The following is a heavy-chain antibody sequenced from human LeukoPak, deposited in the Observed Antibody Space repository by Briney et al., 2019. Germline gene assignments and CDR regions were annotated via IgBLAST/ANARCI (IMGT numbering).Heavy chain of an antibody. V-gene: IGHV4-34*01. Sequence: SETLSLTCAVYGGSFNYYWSWIRQTPGKGLEWIGEINDTGTTKYNPSLKSRVSISVDTSKNQFSLKLSSVTAADTAIYYCAKSLYCGDDCFWGPGTMVTVSS. D-gene: IGHD2-21*02. J-gene: IGHJ3*01. CDR3: AKSLYCGDDCF. CDR1: GGSFNYY. CDR2: INDTGTT.